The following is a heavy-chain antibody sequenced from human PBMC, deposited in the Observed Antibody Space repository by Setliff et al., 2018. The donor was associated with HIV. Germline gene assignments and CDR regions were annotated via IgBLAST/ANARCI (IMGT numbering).Heavy chain of an antibody. D-gene: IGHD4-4*01. CDR2: VDPDDGDT. CDR3: ATALPLVTTGWGPRYYFDY. V-gene: IGHV1-69-2*01. Sequence: ASVKVSCKSSGYTFRDYYIHWVQQAPGKGLEWVGRVDPDDGDTRLAEKFQGRVTITADTSTAYLDLSSLRSEDTAVYFCATALPLVTTGWGPRYYFDYWGQGTPVTSPQ. CDR1: GYTFRDYY. J-gene: IGHJ4*02.